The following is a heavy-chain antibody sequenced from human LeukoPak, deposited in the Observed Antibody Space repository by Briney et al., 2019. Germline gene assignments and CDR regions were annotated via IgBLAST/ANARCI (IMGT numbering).Heavy chain of an antibody. V-gene: IGHV1-8*01. CDR3: ARGSSRSFDI. D-gene: IGHD6-6*01. CDR2: MNPNSGNA. CDR1: GYTFTTSD. J-gene: IGHJ3*02. Sequence: GASVKVSCNASGYTFTTSDINWVRQAPGQGLQWMGWMNPNSGNAVYAQKFQGRVTMTRSTSINTAYMELSSLRSEDTAVYYCARGSSRSFDIWGLGTMVTVSS.